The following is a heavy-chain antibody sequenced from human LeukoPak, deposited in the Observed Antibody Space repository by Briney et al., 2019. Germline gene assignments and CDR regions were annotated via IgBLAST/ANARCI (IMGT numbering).Heavy chain of an antibody. D-gene: IGHD5-18*01. V-gene: IGHV4-59*01. CDR3: ARGSYGPGAPSDY. Sequence: SETLSLTCTVSGGSISSYYWSWIRQPPGKGLEWIGYIYYSGSTNYNPSLKSRVTISVDTSKNQFSLKLSSVTAADTAVYYCARGSYGPGAPSDYWGQGTLVTVSS. J-gene: IGHJ4*02. CDR1: GGSISSYY. CDR2: IYYSGST.